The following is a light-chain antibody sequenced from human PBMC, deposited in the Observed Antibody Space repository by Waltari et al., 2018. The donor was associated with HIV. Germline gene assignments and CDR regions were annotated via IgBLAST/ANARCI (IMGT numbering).Light chain of an antibody. Sequence: QSALTQEASVSGTVGQRVTLSCIGNNNSVGRHAVGWDQQISRGVPETVMIGSSLPSGSPDRFSGSQSGTTASLTMSGLQPEDEADYFCATWDYSLSTHVFGTGSRVTVL. CDR2: GSS. V-gene: IGLV1-44*01. CDR3: ATWDYSLSTHV. J-gene: IGLJ1*01. CDR1: NNSVGRHA.